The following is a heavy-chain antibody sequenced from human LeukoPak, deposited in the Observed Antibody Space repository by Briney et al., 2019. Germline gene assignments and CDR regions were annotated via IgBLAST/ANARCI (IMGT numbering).Heavy chain of an antibody. CDR1: GFNFKSYS. Sequence: GSLRLSCAASGFNFKSYSMNWVRQAPGKGLVWVSFISSTSSDLLYADSVKGRFTVSRDNGKNSLYLQMNSLRAEDTAVYYCARAVGHYFDYWGQGSLVTVSS. D-gene: IGHD1-26*01. CDR3: ARAVGHYFDY. V-gene: IGHV3-21*06. J-gene: IGHJ4*02. CDR2: ISSTSSDL.